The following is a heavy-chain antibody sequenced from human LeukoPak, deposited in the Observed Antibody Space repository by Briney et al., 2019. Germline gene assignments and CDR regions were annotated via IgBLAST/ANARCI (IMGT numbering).Heavy chain of an antibody. CDR1: GGTFSSYA. Sequence: GASVKVSCKASGGTFSSYAISWVRQAPGQGLEWMGGIIPIFGTANYAQKFQGRVTITADESTSTAYMELSSLRSEDTAVYYCARGGDDAGYNWFDHWGQGTLVTVSS. D-gene: IGHD2-21*01. CDR3: ARGGDDAGYNWFDH. J-gene: IGHJ5*02. V-gene: IGHV1-69*13. CDR2: IIPIFGTA.